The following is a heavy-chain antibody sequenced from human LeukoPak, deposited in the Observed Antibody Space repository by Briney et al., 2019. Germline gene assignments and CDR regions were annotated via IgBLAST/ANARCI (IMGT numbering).Heavy chain of an antibody. CDR1: GGSFSGYY. Sequence: PSETLSLTCAVYGGSFSGYYWSWIRQPPGKGLEWIGEINHSGSTNYNPSLKSRATISVDTSKNQFSLKLSSVTAADTAVYYCARVPRLYNWFDPWGQGTLVTVSS. CDR2: INHSGST. J-gene: IGHJ5*02. CDR3: ARVPRLYNWFDP. D-gene: IGHD2-15*01. V-gene: IGHV4-34*01.